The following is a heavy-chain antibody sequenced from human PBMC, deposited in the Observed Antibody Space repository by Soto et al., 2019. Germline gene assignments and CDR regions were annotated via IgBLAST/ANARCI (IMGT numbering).Heavy chain of an antibody. J-gene: IGHJ3*02. CDR3: ASDGMSGVGGLYDAFDI. Sequence: QVQLQESGPGLVKPSETLSLTCTVSGGSISSYYWSWIRQPPGKGLEWIGYIYYSGSTNYNPSLKGRVNISVETSKTPVYLTLSAVTAADTAVYDCASDGMSGVGGLYDAFDIWGQGTMVTVSS. CDR1: GGSISSYY. V-gene: IGHV4-59*01. CDR2: IYYSGST. D-gene: IGHD1-1*01.